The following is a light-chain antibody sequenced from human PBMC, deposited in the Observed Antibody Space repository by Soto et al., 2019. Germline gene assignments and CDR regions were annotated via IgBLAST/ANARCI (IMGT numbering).Light chain of an antibody. CDR3: SSYTSSSTPPGVV. J-gene: IGLJ2*01. Sequence: QSALTQPASVSGSPGQSITISCTGTSSDVGGYNYVSWYQQHPGKAPKLMIYDVSNRPSGVSNRFSGSKSGNTASLTISGLQADDEADYYCSSYTSSSTPPGVVFGGGTKVTVL. CDR1: SSDVGGYNY. V-gene: IGLV2-14*01. CDR2: DVS.